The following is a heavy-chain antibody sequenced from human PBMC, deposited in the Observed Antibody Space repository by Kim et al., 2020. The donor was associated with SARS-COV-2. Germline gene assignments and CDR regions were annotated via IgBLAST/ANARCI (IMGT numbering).Heavy chain of an antibody. V-gene: IGHV3-30*01. J-gene: IGHJ3*02. CDR2: T. CDR3: ATERDGFDM. Sequence: THYADSGKGRFTIFRDDSRNTLYLQMNSLRDEDTAVYYCATERDGFDMWGLGTMVTVSS.